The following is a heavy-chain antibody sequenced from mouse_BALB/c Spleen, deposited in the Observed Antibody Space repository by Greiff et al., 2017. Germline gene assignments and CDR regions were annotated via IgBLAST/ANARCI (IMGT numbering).Heavy chain of an antibody. CDR3: ARYRTLYAMDY. J-gene: IGHJ4*01. D-gene: IGHD2-14*01. CDR2: INPSNGRT. Sequence: QVQLQQPGAELVKPGASVKLSCKASGYTFTSYWMHWVNQRPGQGLEWIGEINPSNGRTNYNEKFKSKATLTVDKSSSTAYMQLSSLTSEDSAVYYCARYRTLYAMDYWGQGTSVTVSS. V-gene: IGHV1S81*02. CDR1: GYTFTSYW.